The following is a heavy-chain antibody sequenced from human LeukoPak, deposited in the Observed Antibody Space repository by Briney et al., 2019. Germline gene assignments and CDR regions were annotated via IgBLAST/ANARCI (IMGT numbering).Heavy chain of an antibody. CDR2: IYNSGST. CDR3: ARRSNPPGRIDH. D-gene: IGHD1-14*01. J-gene: IGHJ1*01. Sequence: GGSLRLSCAVSGFTVGYNYMTWVRQAPGKELEWVAAIYNSGSTYYADSVKGRFTISRDNSKNTMYLQMNSLKGEDTAVYYCARRSNPPGRIDHWGQGSLVTVSS. V-gene: IGHV3-66*04. CDR1: GFTVGYNY.